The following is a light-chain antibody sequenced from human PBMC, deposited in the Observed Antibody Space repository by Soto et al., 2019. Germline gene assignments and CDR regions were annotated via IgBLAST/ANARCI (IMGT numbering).Light chain of an antibody. CDR2: DVS. CDR1: NSDVGSYNL. V-gene: IGLV2-14*02. Sequence: QSVLTQPASVSGSPGQSITISCTGTNSDVGSYNLVSWYQQHPGKAPQLMIYDVSNRPSGVSNRFSGSKSGNTASLTISGLQAEDEADYYCSSYTSSSTYVFGTGTKVTVL. CDR3: SSYTSSSTYV. J-gene: IGLJ1*01.